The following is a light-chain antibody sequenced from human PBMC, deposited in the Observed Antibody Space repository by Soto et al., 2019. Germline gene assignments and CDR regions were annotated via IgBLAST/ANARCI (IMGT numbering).Light chain of an antibody. V-gene: IGLV1-40*01. CDR1: TSNIGAPYD. CDR3: QSYDSSLRGSV. J-gene: IGLJ1*01. CDR2: GNT. Sequence: QSVLTQPPSVSGAPGQRVSISCTGSTSNIGAPYDVHWYQHLPGTAPKLLIYGNTNRPSGVPDRFSGSRSGTSASLAITGLQAEDEADYHCQSYDSSLRGSVFGTGTKVTVL.